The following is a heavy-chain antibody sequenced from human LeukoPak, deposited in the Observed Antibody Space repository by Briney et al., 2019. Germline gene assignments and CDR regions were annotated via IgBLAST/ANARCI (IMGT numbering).Heavy chain of an antibody. D-gene: IGHD3-10*01. CDR3: ARVDTTMVRGVIPYYYGMDV. Sequence: GGSLRLSCAASGLTVSSNYMSWVRQAPGKGVEWVSLIYRGGSTFYADSVKGRFTISRDNSKSTLYLQMNSLRAEDTAVYYCARVDTTMVRGVIPYYYGMDVWGQGTTVTVSS. V-gene: IGHV3-66*01. CDR1: GLTVSSNY. J-gene: IGHJ6*02. CDR2: IYRGGST.